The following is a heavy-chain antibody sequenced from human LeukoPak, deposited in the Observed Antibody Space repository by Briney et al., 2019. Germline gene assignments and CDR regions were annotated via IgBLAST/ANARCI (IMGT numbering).Heavy chain of an antibody. D-gene: IGHD3-10*01. CDR1: GFTFSIYG. CDR3: AGGIRGVTLGYYYYMDV. V-gene: IGHV3-33*08. CDR2: IWYGETDK. J-gene: IGHJ6*03. Sequence: GGSLRLSCAASGFTFSIYGMHWVRQAPGKGLEWVAVIWYGETDKYYADSVKGRFTISRDNSKNTLYLQMNSLRAEDTAVYYCAGGIRGVTLGYYYYMDVWGKGTTVTVSS.